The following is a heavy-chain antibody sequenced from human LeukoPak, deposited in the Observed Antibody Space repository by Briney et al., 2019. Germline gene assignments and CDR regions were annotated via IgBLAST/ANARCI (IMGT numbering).Heavy chain of an antibody. V-gene: IGHV4-4*07. CDR3: ARTTGGSGGDFDY. CDR1: GDSISTDF. Sequence: SETLSLTCTVSGDSISTDFWSWIRQPAGKGLEWIGRIYPSGSTSYNPSLKSRVSMSADTSKNQFSLRLNSVTAADTAVYYCARTTGGSGGDFDYWGQGNQVTVSS. CDR2: IYPSGST. D-gene: IGHD3-10*01. J-gene: IGHJ4*02.